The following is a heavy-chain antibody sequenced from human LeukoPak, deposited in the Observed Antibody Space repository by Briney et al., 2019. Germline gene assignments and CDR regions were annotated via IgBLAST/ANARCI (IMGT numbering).Heavy chain of an antibody. D-gene: IGHD3-9*01. Sequence: ASVKVSCKASGYTFTSYPMHWVRQAPGQRLEWMGWINAGNGDTKYSQKFQGRVTITRDTSASTTYMELSSLRSEDTAVYYCATVLPRVLRYFDWLFDYWGQGTLVTVSS. CDR3: ATVLPRVLRYFDWLFDY. CDR1: GYTFTSYP. CDR2: INAGNGDT. J-gene: IGHJ4*02. V-gene: IGHV1-3*01.